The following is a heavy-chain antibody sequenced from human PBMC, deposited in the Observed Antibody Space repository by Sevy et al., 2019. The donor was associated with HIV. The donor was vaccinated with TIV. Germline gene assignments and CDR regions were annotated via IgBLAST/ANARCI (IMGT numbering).Heavy chain of an antibody. Sequence: GGSLRLSCAASGFTFSDYTMNWVRQAPGKGLEWVSYITTTGSHIYYAEPVKGRFTMSRDNAKNSLYLQMNSLRDDYEAIYYCTGVGIWGQGTTVTVSS. CDR1: GFTFSDYT. D-gene: IGHD1-26*01. CDR2: ITTTGSHI. CDR3: TGVGI. V-gene: IGHV3-48*02. J-gene: IGHJ6*01.